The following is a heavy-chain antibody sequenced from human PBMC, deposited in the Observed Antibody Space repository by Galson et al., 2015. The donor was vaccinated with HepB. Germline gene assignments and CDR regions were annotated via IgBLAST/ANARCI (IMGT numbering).Heavy chain of an antibody. CDR3: ARASYDILTAGY. Sequence: ETLSLTCTVSGGSISSSSYYWGWIRQPPGKGLEWIGSIYYSGSTYYNPSLKSRVTISVDTSKNQFSLKLSSVTAADTAVYYCARASYDILTAGYWGQGTLVTVSS. V-gene: IGHV4-39*07. CDR2: IYYSGST. J-gene: IGHJ4*02. CDR1: GGSISSSSYY. D-gene: IGHD3-9*01.